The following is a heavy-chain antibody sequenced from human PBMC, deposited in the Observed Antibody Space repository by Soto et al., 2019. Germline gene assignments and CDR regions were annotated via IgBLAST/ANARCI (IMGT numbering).Heavy chain of an antibody. CDR3: ARGLEWLTYYYYYYMDV. D-gene: IGHD3-3*01. CDR2: IKQDGSEK. Sequence: AGGSLRLSCAASGFTFSSYWMSWVRQAPGKGLEWVANIKQDGSEKYYVDSVKGRFTISRDNAKNSLYLQMDSLRAEDTAVYYCARGLEWLTYYYYYYMDVWGKGTTVTVS. J-gene: IGHJ6*03. V-gene: IGHV3-7*01. CDR1: GFTFSSYW.